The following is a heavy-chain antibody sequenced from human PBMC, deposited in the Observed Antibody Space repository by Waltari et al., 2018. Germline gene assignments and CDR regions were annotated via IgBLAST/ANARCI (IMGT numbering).Heavy chain of an antibody. V-gene: IGHV1-2*02. J-gene: IGHJ6*02. Sequence: QVQLVQSGAEVKKPGASVKVSCKASGYTFTGYYMHWVRQVPGQGLEWMAWINPNSGGTHYAQKFQGRVTMTRDTSISTAYVELSRLRSDDTAIYYCARGGELELPYYYYGMDVWGQGTTVTVSS. CDR3: ARGGELELPYYYYGMDV. CDR1: GYTFTGYY. CDR2: INPNSGGT. D-gene: IGHD1-7*01.